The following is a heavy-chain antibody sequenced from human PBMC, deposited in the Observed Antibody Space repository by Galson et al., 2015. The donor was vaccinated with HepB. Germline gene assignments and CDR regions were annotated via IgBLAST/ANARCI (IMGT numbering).Heavy chain of an antibody. V-gene: IGHV4-59*01. CDR2: IYYSGST. CDR1: GGSISSYY. Sequence: SETLSLTCTVSGGSISSYYWSWIRQPPGKGLEWIGYIYYSGSTNYNPSLKSRVTISVDTSKNQFSLKLSSVTAADTAVYYCARSTFQAHAFDIWGQGTMVTVSS. D-gene: IGHD5/OR15-5a*01. J-gene: IGHJ3*02. CDR3: ARSTFQAHAFDI.